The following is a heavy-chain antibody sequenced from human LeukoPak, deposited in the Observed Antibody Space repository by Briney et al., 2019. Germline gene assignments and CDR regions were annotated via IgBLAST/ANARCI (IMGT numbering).Heavy chain of an antibody. Sequence: PGGSLRLSCAASGFTFSSYSMNWVRQAPGKGLEWVSYISSSSSSIYYADSVKGRFTISRDNAKNSLYLQMNSLRAEDTAVHYCARDRAAAGTHSFDYWGQGTLVTVSS. D-gene: IGHD6-13*01. CDR3: ARDRAAAGTHSFDY. CDR2: ISSSSSSI. CDR1: GFTFSSYS. V-gene: IGHV3-48*01. J-gene: IGHJ4*02.